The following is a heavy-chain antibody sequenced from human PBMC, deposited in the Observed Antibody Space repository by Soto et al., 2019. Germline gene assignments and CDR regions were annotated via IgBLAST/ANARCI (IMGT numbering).Heavy chain of an antibody. Sequence: EVQLVQSGAEVKKPGESLKISCKGSGYRFTNYWIGWVRQMPGKGLEWMGGIYPGDSDTRYSPSFQGQVTISADKSISTAYLQWSSLKASDTALYYCATTDVVSTIDDGRDAFDIWGQGTMVTVSS. V-gene: IGHV5-51*01. CDR2: IYPGDSDT. D-gene: IGHD5-12*01. J-gene: IGHJ3*02. CDR1: GYRFTNYW. CDR3: ATTDVVSTIDDGRDAFDI.